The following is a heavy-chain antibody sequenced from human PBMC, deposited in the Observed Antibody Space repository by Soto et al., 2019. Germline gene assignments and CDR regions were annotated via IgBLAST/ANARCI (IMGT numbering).Heavy chain of an antibody. D-gene: IGHD5-18*01. J-gene: IGHJ3*02. Sequence: GGSLRLSCAASGVPFSIYSMNLVRQSPGKGLEWVSSISISSSYIYYADYVKGRFTISRDNAKNSLYLQMNSLRAEDTAVYYCARSDRPMGCGAFDIWGQGTMVTVSS. V-gene: IGHV3-21*01. CDR1: GVPFSIYS. CDR3: ARSDRPMGCGAFDI. CDR2: ISISSSYI.